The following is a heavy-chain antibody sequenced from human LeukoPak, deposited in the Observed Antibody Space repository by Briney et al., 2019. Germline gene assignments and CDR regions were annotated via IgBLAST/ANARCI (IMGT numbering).Heavy chain of an antibody. D-gene: IGHD1-14*01. CDR2: IYHSGST. Sequence: SETLSLTCTVSGGSISSGGYYWSWIRQPPGKGLEWIGYIYHSGSTYYNPSLKSRVTISVDRSKNQFSLKLSSVTAADTAVYYCARDGNLGFDPWGQGTLVTVSS. V-gene: IGHV4-30-2*01. CDR1: GGSISSGGYY. CDR3: ARDGNLGFDP. J-gene: IGHJ5*02.